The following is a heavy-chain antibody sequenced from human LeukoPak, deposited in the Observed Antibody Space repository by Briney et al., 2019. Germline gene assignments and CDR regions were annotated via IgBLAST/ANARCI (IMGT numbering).Heavy chain of an antibody. D-gene: IGHD1-7*01. CDR1: GFTFSSNS. J-gene: IGHJ4*02. CDR3: AGSGITGTIDY. Sequence: RGSLRLSCAASGFTFSSNSMNWVRQAPGKGLEWVSSISTSSSYIYYADSVKGRFTISRDNAKNSLYLQMNSLRAEDTAVYYCAGSGITGTIDYWGQGTLVTVSS. V-gene: IGHV3-21*01. CDR2: ISTSSSYI.